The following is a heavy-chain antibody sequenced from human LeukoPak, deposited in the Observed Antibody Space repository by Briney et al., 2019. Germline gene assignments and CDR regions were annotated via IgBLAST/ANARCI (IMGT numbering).Heavy chain of an antibody. Sequence: PSETLSPTCAVYGGSFSGYYWSWIRQPPGKGLEWIGEINHSGSTNYNPSLKSRVTMSVDTSKNQFSLKLSSVTAADTAVYYCAREDSSGYSINDYWGQGTLVTVSS. D-gene: IGHD3-22*01. CDR2: INHSGST. J-gene: IGHJ4*02. CDR1: GGSFSGYY. V-gene: IGHV4-34*01. CDR3: AREDSSGYSINDY.